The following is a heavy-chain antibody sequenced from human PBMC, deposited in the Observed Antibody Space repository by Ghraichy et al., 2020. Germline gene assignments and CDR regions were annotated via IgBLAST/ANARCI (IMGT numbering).Heavy chain of an antibody. J-gene: IGHJ4*02. D-gene: IGHD2-15*01. CDR1: GGSFSGYY. CDR2: IIHDGSA. CDR3: ARGRGYCFGGDCYSRYLGIDF. Sequence: SETLSLTCAVFGGSFSGYYWTWIRQPPGKGLEWIGEIIHDGSATYNPSLQSRVTISVDTSHNQFSLRLRSVTAADTAMYFCARGRGYCFGGDCYSRYLGIDFWGQGTLVAVSS. V-gene: IGHV4-34*01.